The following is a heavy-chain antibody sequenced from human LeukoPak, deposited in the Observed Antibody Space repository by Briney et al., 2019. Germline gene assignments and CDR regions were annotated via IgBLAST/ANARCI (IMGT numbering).Heavy chain of an antibody. J-gene: IGHJ4*02. CDR1: GFTLDDYA. Sequence: GGSLRLSCAASGFTLDDYAMRWVRQARGKGLEWVSGISWNSGSIGYADSVKGRFTISRDNAKNSLYLQMNSLRAEDTALYYCAKDMSPYYYDSSGYFFTGIGYWGQGTLVTVSS. CDR2: ISWNSGSI. CDR3: AKDMSPYYYDSSGYFFTGIGY. V-gene: IGHV3-9*01. D-gene: IGHD3-22*01.